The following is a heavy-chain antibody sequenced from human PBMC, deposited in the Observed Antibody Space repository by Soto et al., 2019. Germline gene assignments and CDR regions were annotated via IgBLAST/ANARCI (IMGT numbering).Heavy chain of an antibody. V-gene: IGHV4-39*01. D-gene: IGHD6-6*01. J-gene: IGHJ2*01. CDR3: ARRPYSSSPSNWYFDL. CDR2: VYYSGST. CDR1: GGSISSSNYY. Sequence: QLQLQESGPGLVKPSETLSLTCTVSGGSISSSNYYWGSIRQPPGKGLEWIGTVYYSGSTYYNPSLNSRVTISLDTSKNQFSLRLSSVSAADTAVYYCARRPYSSSPSNWYFDLWGRGTLVSVSS.